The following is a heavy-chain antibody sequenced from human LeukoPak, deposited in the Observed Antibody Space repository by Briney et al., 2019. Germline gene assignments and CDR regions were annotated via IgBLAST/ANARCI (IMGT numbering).Heavy chain of an antibody. CDR2: ISAYNGNT. CDR3: ARVRATHHTYYDYVWGSYRSFDY. V-gene: IGHV1-18*01. D-gene: IGHD3-16*02. J-gene: IGHJ4*02. CDR1: GYTFTSYG. Sequence: GASVKVSCKASGYTFTSYGISWVRQAPGQGLEWMGWISAYNGNTNYAQKLQGRVTMTTDTSTSTAYMELRSLRSDDTAVYYCARVRATHHTYYDYVWGSYRSFDYWGQGTLVTVSS.